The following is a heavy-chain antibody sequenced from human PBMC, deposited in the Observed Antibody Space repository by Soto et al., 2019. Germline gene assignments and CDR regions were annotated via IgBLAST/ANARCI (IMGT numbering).Heavy chain of an antibody. CDR1: GFSFRSYA. Sequence: GGSLRLSCAASGFSFRSYAMHWVRQAPGKGLEWLAVIGYDGNNRYYTDSVKGRFTISKDNAKNTLYLQMNSLRAEDTALYYCASGYGTGWHGASEVELDFCGQGTLVTVSS. V-gene: IGHV3-30*03. D-gene: IGHD6-19*01. CDR2: IGYDGNNR. CDR3: ASGYGTGWHGASEVELDF. J-gene: IGHJ4*02.